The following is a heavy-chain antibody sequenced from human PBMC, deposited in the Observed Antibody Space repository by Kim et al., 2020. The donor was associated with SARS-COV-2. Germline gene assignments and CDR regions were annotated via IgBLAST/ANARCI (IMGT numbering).Heavy chain of an antibody. Sequence: GGSLRLSCAASGFTFDDYAMHWVRQAPGKGLEWVSGISWNSGSIGYADAVKGRFTISSDNAKNSLYLQMNSLIAVDTALYYCAKDMSSTRVRLRAGGMDVWGQGTPVTVSS. V-gene: IGHV3-9*01. CDR1: GFTFDDYA. D-gene: IGHD3-10*01. CDR2: ISWNSGSI. J-gene: IGHJ6*02. CDR3: AKDMSSTRVRLRAGGMDV.